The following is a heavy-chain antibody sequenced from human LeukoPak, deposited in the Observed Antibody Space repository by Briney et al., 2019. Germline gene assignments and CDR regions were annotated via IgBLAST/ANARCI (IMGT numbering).Heavy chain of an antibody. CDR3: ALPSGPYAFDI. D-gene: IGHD3-10*01. J-gene: IGHJ3*02. CDR2: IYHSGST. Sequence: SETLSLTCAVSGGSISSSNWWSWVRQPPGKGLEWIGEIYHSGSTNYNPSLKSRVTISVDKSKNQFSLKLSSVTAADTAVYYCALPSGPYAFDIWGQGIMVTVSS. CDR1: GGSISSSNW. V-gene: IGHV4-4*02.